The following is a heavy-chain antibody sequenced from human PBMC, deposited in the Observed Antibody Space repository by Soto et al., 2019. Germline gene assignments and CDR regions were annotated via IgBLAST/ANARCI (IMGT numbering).Heavy chain of an antibody. Sequence: ASVKVSRKASGYTFSNFAMHWVRQAPGQRLEWMGWINAGNGNTKYSQKFQGRVTITRDTSASTAYMELSSLRSEDTAVYYCARDIWYYYDSSGYRPFDYWGQGTLVTVSS. J-gene: IGHJ4*02. CDR2: INAGNGNT. V-gene: IGHV1-3*01. D-gene: IGHD3-22*01. CDR1: GYTFSNFA. CDR3: ARDIWYYYDSSGYRPFDY.